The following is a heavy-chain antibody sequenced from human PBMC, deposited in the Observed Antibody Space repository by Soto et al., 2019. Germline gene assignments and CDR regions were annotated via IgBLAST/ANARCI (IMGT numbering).Heavy chain of an antibody. V-gene: IGHV1-69*08. CDR1: GGTFSSYT. CDR2: IIPILGIA. Sequence: QVQLVQSGAEVKKPGSSVKVSCKASGGTFSSYTISWVRQAPGQGLEWMGRIIPILGIANYAQKFQGRGTITADKSTSTAYMELSSLRSEDTAVYYCARDSDDYGDYGFDYWGQGTLVTVSS. CDR3: ARDSDDYGDYGFDY. D-gene: IGHD4-17*01. J-gene: IGHJ4*02.